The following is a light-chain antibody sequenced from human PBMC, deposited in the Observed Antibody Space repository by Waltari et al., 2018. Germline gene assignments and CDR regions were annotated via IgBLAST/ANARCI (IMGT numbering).Light chain of an antibody. CDR2: ETY. V-gene: IGKV3-20*01. CDR3: QKYESLPAT. CDR1: QSVGKY. Sequence: EIVLTQSPGTLSLSPGERATLSGRASQSVGKYLAWYQQRPGQAPRLLIYETYRRATGTPDRVTGSGSGTDFSLTISRLEPEDFAVYYCQKYESLPATFGQGTTVEIK. J-gene: IGKJ1*01.